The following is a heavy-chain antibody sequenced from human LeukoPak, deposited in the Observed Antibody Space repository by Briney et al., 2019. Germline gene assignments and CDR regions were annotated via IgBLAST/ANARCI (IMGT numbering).Heavy chain of an antibody. CDR1: GYTFTSHG. V-gene: IGHV1-18*01. CDR3: ARDDYYDSSGYYTL. D-gene: IGHD3-22*01. Sequence: ASVKVSCKASGYTFTSHGISWVRQAPGQGLEWMGWINTYIGNTNYAQKFQGGVTMTTDTSTSTAYMELRSLRSDDTAVYYCARDDYYDSSGYYTLWGQGTMVTVSS. CDR2: INTYIGNT. J-gene: IGHJ3*01.